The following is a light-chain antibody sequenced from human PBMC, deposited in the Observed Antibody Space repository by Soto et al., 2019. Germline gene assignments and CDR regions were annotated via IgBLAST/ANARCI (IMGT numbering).Light chain of an antibody. CDR3: QQYSTYSWT. CDR1: QSISAN. Sequence: EIVMTQSPATLSVSPGDRATLSCRASQSISANLAWYQQKPGQTPRLLIYGASTRASGVPAKFSGSGSGTEFTLTISSLQSEDFAVYYCQQYSTYSWTFGQGTKVEIK. V-gene: IGKV3-15*01. J-gene: IGKJ1*01. CDR2: GAS.